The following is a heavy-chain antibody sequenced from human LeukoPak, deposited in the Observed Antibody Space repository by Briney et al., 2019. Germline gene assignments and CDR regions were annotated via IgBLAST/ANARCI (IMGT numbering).Heavy chain of an antibody. CDR3: ARDRLYCSGRSCYTVNWFDR. J-gene: IGHJ5*02. Sequence: PSETLSLTFTVSGGSISSYYWSWIRQPPGKELEWMGYIYYSGSTNYNPSLKSRVTISVDTSKSQFSLKMTSMTAADTAVYYCARDRLYCSGRSCYTVNWFDRWGQGTLVTVSS. CDR2: IYYSGST. CDR1: GGSISSYY. D-gene: IGHD2-15*01. V-gene: IGHV4-59*01.